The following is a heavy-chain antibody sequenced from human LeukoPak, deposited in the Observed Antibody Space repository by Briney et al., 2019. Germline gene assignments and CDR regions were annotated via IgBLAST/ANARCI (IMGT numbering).Heavy chain of an antibody. J-gene: IGHJ5*02. D-gene: IGHD3-22*01. CDR3: ARDPTLYYYDSSGYWFDP. V-gene: IGHV1-18*01. CDR2: ISAYNGNT. CDR1: GYTFTSYG. Sequence: ASVKVSCKASGYTFTSYGTSWVRQAPGQGLEWMGWISAYNGNTNYAQKLQGRVTMTTDTSTSTAYMELRSLRSDDTAVYYCARDPTLYYYDSSGYWFDPWGQGTLVTVSS.